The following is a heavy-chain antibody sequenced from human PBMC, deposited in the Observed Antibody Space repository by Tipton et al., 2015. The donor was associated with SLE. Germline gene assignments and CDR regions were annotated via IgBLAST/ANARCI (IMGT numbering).Heavy chain of an antibody. CDR3: ARARAGWYFDI. V-gene: IGHV4-4*07. CDR2: MYGRGST. Sequence: TLSLTCTVSGGSISSHYWSWIRQPAGKGLEWIGRMYGRGSTNYNLSLQSRVTMSVDTSKNQFSLRLSSVTAADTAVYYCARARAGWYFDIWGRGTLVTVSS. J-gene: IGHJ2*01. CDR1: GGSISSHY.